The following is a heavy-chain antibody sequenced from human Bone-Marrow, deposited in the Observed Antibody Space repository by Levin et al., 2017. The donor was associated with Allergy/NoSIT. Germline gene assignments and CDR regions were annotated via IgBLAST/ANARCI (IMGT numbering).Heavy chain of an antibody. J-gene: IGHJ4*02. CDR3: AKDHPSSGWPAFEF. Sequence: SCAVSGFAVETYAMSWVRQAPGKGLEWLSAITNNNGKTYYADFVKGRFTISRDSSENTVFLQMNSLRDDDTAVYYCAKDHPSSGWPAFEFWGQGALVTVSS. CDR1: GFAVETYA. CDR2: ITNNNGKT. D-gene: IGHD6-19*01. V-gene: IGHV3-23*01.